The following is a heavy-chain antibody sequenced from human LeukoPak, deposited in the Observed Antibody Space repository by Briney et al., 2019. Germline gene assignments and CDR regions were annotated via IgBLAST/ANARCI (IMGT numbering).Heavy chain of an antibody. Sequence: GASVKVSCKASGGTFSSYAISWVRQAPGQGLEWMGRIIPILGIANYAQKFQGRVTITADKSTSTAYMELSSLRSEDTAVYYCARAYYYDSSGYSPYFDYWGQGTLVTVSS. CDR3: ARAYYYDSSGYSPYFDY. D-gene: IGHD3-22*01. V-gene: IGHV1-69*04. CDR2: IIPILGIA. J-gene: IGHJ4*02. CDR1: GGTFSSYA.